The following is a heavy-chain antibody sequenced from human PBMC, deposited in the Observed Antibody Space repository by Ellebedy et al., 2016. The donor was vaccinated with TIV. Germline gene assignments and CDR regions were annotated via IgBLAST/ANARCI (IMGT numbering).Heavy chain of an antibody. CDR2: MNPNSGNT. V-gene: IGHV1-8*01. CDR3: ARDGASSGYLALSKVEYFQH. J-gene: IGHJ1*01. Sequence: AASAKVSCKASGYTFTSYDINWARQATGQGLEWMGWMNPNSGNTGYAQKFQGRVTMTRNTSISTAYMELSSLRSEDTAVYYCARDGASSGYLALSKVEYFQHWGQGTLVTVSS. CDR1: GYTFTSYD. D-gene: IGHD3-22*01.